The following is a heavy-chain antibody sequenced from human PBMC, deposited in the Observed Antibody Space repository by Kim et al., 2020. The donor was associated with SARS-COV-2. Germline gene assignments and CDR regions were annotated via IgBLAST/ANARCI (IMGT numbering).Heavy chain of an antibody. CDR2: VRSRVYGEST. Sequence: GGSLRLSCQGSGFTFGDYAVSWFRQAPGKGLEWVGGVRSRVYGESTAYAASVRGRFTASRDDSKSIAYLQMNGLKTEDTAVYYCSRDLVTMDRGVQSYLDSWGQGTLVTVSS. D-gene: IGHD3-10*01. V-gene: IGHV3-49*03. CDR3: SRDLVTMDRGVQSYLDS. J-gene: IGHJ4*02. CDR1: GFTFGDYA.